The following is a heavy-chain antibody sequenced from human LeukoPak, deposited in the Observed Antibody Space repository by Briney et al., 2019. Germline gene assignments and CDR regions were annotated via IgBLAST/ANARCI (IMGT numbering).Heavy chain of an antibody. CDR1: GGSISSCY. Sequence: AETLSLAWTVSGGSISSCYGRWVRQPPRDWLGWVRYIYDSGSTNYSPSLKGRVTISVDTSKNQSSLPLSSATAADTPVYYCARRAPSASHDYWGQGTLVTVSS. V-gene: IGHV4-59*08. CDR3: ARRAPSASHDY. J-gene: IGHJ4*02. CDR2: IYDSGST.